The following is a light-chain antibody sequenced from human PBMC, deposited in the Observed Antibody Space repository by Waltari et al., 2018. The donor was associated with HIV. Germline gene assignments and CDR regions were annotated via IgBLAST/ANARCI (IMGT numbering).Light chain of an antibody. CDR3: CSYAGSYSWV. V-gene: IGLV2-11*01. CDR2: DVS. CDR1: SSDAGGYNY. Sequence: QSALTQPRSVSGSPGQSVTISCPGTSSDAGGYNYVSWYQQHPGKAPKLMIYDVSKRPSGFPDRFSGSKSGNTASLTISGLQAEDEADYYCCSYAGSYSWVFGGGTKLTVL. J-gene: IGLJ3*02.